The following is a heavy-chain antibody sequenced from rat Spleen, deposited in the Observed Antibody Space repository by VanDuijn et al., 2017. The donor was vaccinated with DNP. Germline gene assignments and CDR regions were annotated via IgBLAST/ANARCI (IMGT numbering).Heavy chain of an antibody. CDR2: ITSSGGNT. J-gene: IGHJ4*01. CDR3: ARRGLRRVLDA. Sequence: EVQLVEAGGDLVQPGRSLKLSCVASGFTFNNYWMTWIRQVPGKGLEWLASITSSGGNTDYPDSVKGRFTISRDNAKGGLYLQMDSLRSEDTATYSCARRGLRRVLDAWGQGTSVTVSS. CDR1: GFTFNNYW. D-gene: IGHD1-11*01. V-gene: IGHV5-31*01.